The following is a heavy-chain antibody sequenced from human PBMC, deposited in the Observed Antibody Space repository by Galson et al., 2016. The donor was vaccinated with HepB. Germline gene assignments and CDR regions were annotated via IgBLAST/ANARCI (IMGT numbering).Heavy chain of an antibody. CDR3: RISPDPYCLNFRCYASAIDY. J-gene: IGHJ4*02. Sequence: SETLSLTCAVYGVSSSSYHWSWIRQPQGKGLEWIGEINHSGSTNYNPSPKSRVTIPVDTSKNQVSRKLSSVTAADRAVYYCRISPDPYCLNFRCYASAIDYWGQGTLVTVSS. CDR1: GVSSSSYH. V-gene: IGHV4-34*01. CDR2: INHSGST. D-gene: IGHD2-2*01.